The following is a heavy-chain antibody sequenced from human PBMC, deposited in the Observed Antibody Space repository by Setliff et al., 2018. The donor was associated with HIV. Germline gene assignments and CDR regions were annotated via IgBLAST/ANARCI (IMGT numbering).Heavy chain of an antibody. V-gene: IGHV1-2*02. D-gene: IGHD7-27*01. Sequence: ASVKVSCKASGYIFTGYYVHWVRRAPGQGFEWMGWINPDNGHTQYGQKFQGRLTLTRDTSIRTAYMELGRLTFDDTAMYYCARDRRAGVYYYTDVWGTGTTVTVSS. CDR1: GYIFTGYY. CDR3: ARDRRAGVYYYTDV. CDR2: INPDNGHT. J-gene: IGHJ6*03.